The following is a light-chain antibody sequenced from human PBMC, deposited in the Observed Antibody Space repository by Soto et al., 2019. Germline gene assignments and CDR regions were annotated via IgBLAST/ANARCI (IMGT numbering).Light chain of an antibody. CDR1: QSVSNNY. V-gene: IGKV3-20*01. J-gene: IGKJ1*01. Sequence: EIVLTQSPGTLSLSPGERATLSCRASQSVSNNYLAWYQQKPGQTPRLIIYGASGRADGIPHRFSGSGFGTDFTLTISRLEPEDFAVYYCQHFVNSRTWTFGQGTKVDIK. CDR3: QHFVNSRTWT. CDR2: GAS.